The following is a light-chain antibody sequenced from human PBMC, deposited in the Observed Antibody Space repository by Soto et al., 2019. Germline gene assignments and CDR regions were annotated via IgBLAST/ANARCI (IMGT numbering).Light chain of an antibody. CDR3: MQSIKLPFT. J-gene: IGKJ2*01. CDR2: DVS. Sequence: DIVMTQTPLSLSVTPGQPASISCKSSQSLLHGDGKTYLYWFLRKPGQPPQLLFYDVSNRFSGVPDRISASGSGTDFTLTISRVAPEDIGLYYCMQSIKLPFTFGQGSKLEI. V-gene: IGKV2D-29*01. CDR1: QSLLHGDGKTY.